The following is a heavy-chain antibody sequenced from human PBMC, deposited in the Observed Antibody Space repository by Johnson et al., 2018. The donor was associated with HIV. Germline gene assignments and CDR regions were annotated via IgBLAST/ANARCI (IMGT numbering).Heavy chain of an antibody. CDR2: IGTAGDT. V-gene: IGHV3-13*01. J-gene: IGHJ3*02. CDR3: ARAYGDYEDAFDI. Sequence: VQLVESGGGVVQPGRSLRLSCTSSAFTFSGYAMHWVRQAPGKGLEWVSAIGTAGDTYYPGSVKGRFTISRENAKNSLYLQMNSLRAGDTAVYYCARAYGDYEDAFDIWGQGTMVTVSS. D-gene: IGHD4-17*01. CDR1: AFTFSGYA.